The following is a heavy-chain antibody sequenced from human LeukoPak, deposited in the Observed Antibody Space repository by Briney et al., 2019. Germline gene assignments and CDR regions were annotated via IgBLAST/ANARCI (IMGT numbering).Heavy chain of an antibody. CDR3: ARDNPTMITPSEY. Sequence: SETLSLTCTVSGGSISSYYWSWIRQPAGKGLEWIGRIYTSGSTNYNPSLKSRVTISVDKSKNQFSLKLSSVTAADTAVYYCARDNPTMITPSEYWGQGTLVTVSP. CDR1: GGSISSYY. CDR2: IYTSGST. V-gene: IGHV4-4*07. D-gene: IGHD3-16*01. J-gene: IGHJ4*02.